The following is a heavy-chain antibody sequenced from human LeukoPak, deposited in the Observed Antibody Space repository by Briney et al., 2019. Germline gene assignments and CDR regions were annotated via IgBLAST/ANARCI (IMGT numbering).Heavy chain of an antibody. CDR2: INPNSGGA. V-gene: IGHV1-2*02. J-gene: IGHJ4*02. D-gene: IGHD2-8*01. Sequence: ASVKVSCKASGYTFTDYYMHWVRQAPGQGPEWMGWINPNSGGASFAQKFQGRVTMTRDTSISTAYMELSRLKSDDTAVYYCARGDYTDGYYFAYWGQGTLVTVSS. CDR1: GYTFTDYY. CDR3: ARGDYTDGYYFAY.